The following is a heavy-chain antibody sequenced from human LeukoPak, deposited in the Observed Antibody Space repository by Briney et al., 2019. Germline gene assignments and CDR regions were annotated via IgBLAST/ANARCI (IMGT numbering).Heavy chain of an antibody. D-gene: IGHD6-6*01. CDR1: GGSISSGSYY. CDR3: ARGGVPPMDV. V-gene: IGHV4-61*02. Sequence: SQTLSLTCTVSGGSISSGSYYWSWIRQPAGKGLEWIGSIYHSGSTYYNPSLKSRVTISVDTSKNQFSLKLSSVTAADTAVYYCARGGVPPMDVWGKGTTVTVSS. J-gene: IGHJ6*03. CDR2: IYHSGST.